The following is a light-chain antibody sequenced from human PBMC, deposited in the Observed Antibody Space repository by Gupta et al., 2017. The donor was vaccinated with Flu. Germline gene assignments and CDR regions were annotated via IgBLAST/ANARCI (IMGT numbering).Light chain of an antibody. J-gene: IGKJ3*01. Sequence: PSSLYASVGDRVTITCRASQSISSYLNWYQQRPEKAPKLLIYAASSLQSGVPSRFSGSGSGTDFTLTISSLQPEDFATYYCQQRNSTPRTFGHGTKVDIK. V-gene: IGKV1-39*01. CDR3: QQRNSTPRT. CDR2: AAS. CDR1: QSISSY.